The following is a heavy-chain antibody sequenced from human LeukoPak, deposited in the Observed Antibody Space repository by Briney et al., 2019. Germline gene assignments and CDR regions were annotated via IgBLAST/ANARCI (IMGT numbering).Heavy chain of an antibody. CDR3: AKGGNHFNPFYN. D-gene: IGHD1-1*01. V-gene: IGHV3-23*01. CDR2: IHAGGSDP. CDR1: GFAFSTSP. Sequence: GGSLRLSCAVSGFAFSTSPMGWVRQAPGKGLEWVSSIHAGGSDPFCADSVQGRCTISRDNSKNTLSLQLNNLRAEDTAIYFCAKGGNHFNPFYNRGPGTPVT. J-gene: IGHJ4*02.